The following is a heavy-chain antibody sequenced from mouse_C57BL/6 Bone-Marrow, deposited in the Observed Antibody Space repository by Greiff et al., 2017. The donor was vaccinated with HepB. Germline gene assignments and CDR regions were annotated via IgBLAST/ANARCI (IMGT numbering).Heavy chain of an antibody. V-gene: IGHV6-6*01. CDR1: GFTFSDAW. J-gene: IGHJ4*01. CDR3: TRGGYLYYYAMDY. Sequence: EVKVVESGGGLVQPGGSMKLSCAASGFTFSDAWMDWVRQSPEKGLEWVAEIRNKANNHATYYAESVKGRFTISRDDSKSSVYLQMNSLRAEDTGIYYCTRGGYLYYYAMDYWGQGTSVTVSS. CDR2: IRNKANNHAT. D-gene: IGHD2-2*01.